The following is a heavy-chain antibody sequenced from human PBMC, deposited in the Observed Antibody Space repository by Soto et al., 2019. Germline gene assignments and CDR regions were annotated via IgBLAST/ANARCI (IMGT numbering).Heavy chain of an antibody. V-gene: IGHV3-30*18. CDR3: AKVRADYYYGSGPFDY. D-gene: IGHD3-10*01. CDR2: ISSDGSNK. Sequence: QVQLVESGGGVVQPGRSLRLSCAASGFTFSSYGMHWVRQAPGKGLEWVALISSDGSNKYYADSVKGRFTISRDNSNNSLYLQMNTLRAEDTAGYYCAKVRADYYYGSGPFDYRGQGTLVTVSS. J-gene: IGHJ4*02. CDR1: GFTFSSYG.